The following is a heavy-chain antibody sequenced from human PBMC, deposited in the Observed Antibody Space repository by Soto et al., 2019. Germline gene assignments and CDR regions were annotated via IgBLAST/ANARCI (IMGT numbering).Heavy chain of an antibody. CDR2: IYDGGRT. J-gene: IGHJ5*02. D-gene: IGHD2-2*01. Sequence: SETLSLTCTVSGGSISTVDYWWSWIRQSPDMGLEWIGHIYDGGRTYNNPSLESRVTISVDTSKSHFSLTLSSVSAADTAVYYCAGCWRVVPATIVHWFDPWGQGTLVTVSS. CDR3: AGCWRVVPATIVHWFDP. V-gene: IGHV4-30-4*01. CDR1: GGSISTVDYW.